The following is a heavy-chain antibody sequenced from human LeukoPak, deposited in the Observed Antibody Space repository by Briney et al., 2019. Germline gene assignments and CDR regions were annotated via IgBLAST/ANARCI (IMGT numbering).Heavy chain of an antibody. CDR1: GDSVSSNSAA. V-gene: IGHV6-1*01. CDR3: AKDPRLGVPAAMLSYGMDV. CDR2: TYYRSKWYN. D-gene: IGHD2-2*01. Sequence: QTLSLTCAISGDSVSSNSAAWNWIRQSPSRGLEWLGKTYYRSKWYNNYAVSVKSRITIIPDTSKNHISLQLNSVTPEETAVYYCAKDPRLGVPAAMLSYGMDVWGQGTTVTVSS. J-gene: IGHJ6*02.